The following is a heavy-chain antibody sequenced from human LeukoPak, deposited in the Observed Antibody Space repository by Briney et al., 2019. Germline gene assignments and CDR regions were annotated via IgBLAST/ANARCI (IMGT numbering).Heavy chain of an antibody. Sequence: SETLSLTCAVYGGSFSGYYWSWIRQPPGKGLEWIGEINHSGSTNYNPSLKSRVTISVDTSKNQFSLKLSSVTAADTAVYYCATGGPYYDFWSGSGWFDPWGQGTLVTVSS. CDR3: ATGGPYYDFWSGSGWFDP. V-gene: IGHV4-34*01. J-gene: IGHJ5*02. D-gene: IGHD3-3*01. CDR1: GGSFSGYY. CDR2: INHSGST.